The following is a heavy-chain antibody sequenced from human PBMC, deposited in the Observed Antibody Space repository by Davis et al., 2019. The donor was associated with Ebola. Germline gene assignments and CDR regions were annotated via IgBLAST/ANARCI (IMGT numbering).Heavy chain of an antibody. CDR2: INHSGST. J-gene: IGHJ4*02. V-gene: IGHV4-34*01. D-gene: IGHD3-22*01. Sequence: PSETLSLTCAVYGGSFSGYYWSWIRQPPGKGLEWIGEINHSGSTNYNPSLKSRVTISIDTSKNQFSLKLSSVTAADTAVYYCARVYDSTGYYRYDYWGQGTLVTVSS. CDR3: ARVYDSTGYYRYDY. CDR1: GGSFSGYY.